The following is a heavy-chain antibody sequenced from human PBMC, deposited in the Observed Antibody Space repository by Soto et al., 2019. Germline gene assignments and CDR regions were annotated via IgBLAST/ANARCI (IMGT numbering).Heavy chain of an antibody. CDR1: GGTFSSYA. CDR2: IIPIFGTA. V-gene: IGHV1-69*13. D-gene: IGHD1-1*01. Sequence: ASVKVSCKASGGTFSSYAISWVRQAPGQGLEWMGGIIPIFGTANYARKFQGRVTITADESTSTAYMELSSLRSEDTAVYYCARVTLEGGHDAFDIWGQGTMVTVSS. CDR3: ARVTLEGGHDAFDI. J-gene: IGHJ3*02.